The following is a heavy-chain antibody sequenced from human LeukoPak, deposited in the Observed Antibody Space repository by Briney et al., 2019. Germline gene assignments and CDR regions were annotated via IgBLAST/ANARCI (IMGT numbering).Heavy chain of an antibody. V-gene: IGHV3-23*01. J-gene: IGHJ5*02. CDR2: IVGSGGNPYSTELT. Sequence: PGGSLRLSCAASGFTFINYAMTWVRQAPGKGLEWVSGIVGSGGNPYSTELTYYADSVKGRFTISRDNSRNTLYLQMNSLRAEDTAVYYCARVHLTSWSWWFDPWGQGTLVTVSS. CDR3: ARVHLTSWSWWFDP. D-gene: IGHD2-2*01. CDR1: GFTFINYA.